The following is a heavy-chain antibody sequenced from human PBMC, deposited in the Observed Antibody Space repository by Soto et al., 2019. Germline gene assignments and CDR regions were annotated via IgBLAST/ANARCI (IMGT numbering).Heavy chain of an antibody. CDR1: GGSISSGGYY. CDR3: ARDKYYYGSGKDGMDV. D-gene: IGHD3-10*01. CDR2: IYYSGST. Sequence: QVQLQESGPGLVKPSQTLSLTCTVSGGSISSGGYYWTWIRQHPGKGLEWIGYIYYSGSTYYNPSLKSRVTISVDTSKNQFSLKRSSVTAADTAVYYCARDKYYYGSGKDGMDVWGQGTTVTVSS. J-gene: IGHJ6*02. V-gene: IGHV4-31*03.